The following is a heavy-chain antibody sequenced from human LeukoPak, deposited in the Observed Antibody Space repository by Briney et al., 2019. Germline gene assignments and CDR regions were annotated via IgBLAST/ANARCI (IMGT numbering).Heavy chain of an antibody. CDR3: AKGRYESSGFNWAA. Sequence: GGSLRLSCAASGFTSSSYWMHWVRQAPGRGLVWVSRINSDGSSTSYADSVKGRFTISRDNAKNTLYLQMNSLRAEDTAVYYCAKGRYESSGFNWAAWGQGTLVTVSS. CDR1: GFTSSSYW. CDR2: INSDGSST. V-gene: IGHV3-74*01. J-gene: IGHJ4*02. D-gene: IGHD3-22*01.